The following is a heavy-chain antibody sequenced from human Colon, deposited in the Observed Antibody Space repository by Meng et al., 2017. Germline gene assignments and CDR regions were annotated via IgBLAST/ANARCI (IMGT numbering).Heavy chain of an antibody. Sequence: QEQSQQGGAGLLQPSEPLSLTCAVSGGSFSGFYWSWIRQPPGKGLEWIGEIDHFGISNYNSTLKGRLTMSVDTTKKQISLTLTSVTAADTAVYYCATGLRHGDWFDPWGPGTLVTVSS. CDR2: IDHFGIS. CDR1: GGSFSGFY. CDR3: ATGLRHGDWFDP. D-gene: IGHD4-17*01. V-gene: IGHV4-34*02. J-gene: IGHJ5*02.